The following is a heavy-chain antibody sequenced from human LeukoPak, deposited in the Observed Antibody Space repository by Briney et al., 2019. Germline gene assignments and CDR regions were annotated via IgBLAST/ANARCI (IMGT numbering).Heavy chain of an antibody. Sequence: SETLSLTCNVSGASMSNYYWVWIRQPPGKGLEWIGSIYHSGTTYSGSTNYNPSLKSRVTISVDTSKNQFSLKLSSVTAADTAVYYCARVDILTGYITDYWGQGTLVTVSS. CDR3: ARVDILTGYITDY. J-gene: IGHJ4*02. CDR1: GASMSNYY. V-gene: IGHV4-59*01. D-gene: IGHD3-9*01. CDR2: IYHSGTTYSGST.